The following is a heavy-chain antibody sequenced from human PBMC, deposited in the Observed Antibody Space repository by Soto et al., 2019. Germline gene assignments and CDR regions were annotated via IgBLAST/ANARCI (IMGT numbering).Heavy chain of an antibody. Sequence: QVQLVQSGAEVKKPGASVKVSCKGLGYNFIKYGINWVRQAPGQGLEWMGCISPYSGYTHSAQKFQGRLTLTTDTAATTAYMELRSLRSADTALYYCTREAIVVITAAQPSHFDSWGQGTLVTVSS. J-gene: IGHJ4*02. CDR2: ISPYSGYT. D-gene: IGHD2-2*01. CDR3: TREAIVVITAAQPSHFDS. V-gene: IGHV1-18*01. CDR1: GYNFIKYG.